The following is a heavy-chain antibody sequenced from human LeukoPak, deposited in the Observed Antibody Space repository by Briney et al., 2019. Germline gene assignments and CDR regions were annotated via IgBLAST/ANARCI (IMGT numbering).Heavy chain of an antibody. Sequence: GSLRLSCAASGFTFDDYGMSWVRQAPGKGLEWVSGINWSGGSTGYADSVKGRFTISRDNAKNSLYLQMNSLRAEDTAVYYCARAPEGSSWYLGYGDYSNFDYWGQGTLVTVSS. J-gene: IGHJ4*02. CDR1: GFTFDDYG. D-gene: IGHD6-13*01. V-gene: IGHV3-20*04. CDR3: ARAPEGSSWYLGYGDYSNFDY. CDR2: INWSGGST.